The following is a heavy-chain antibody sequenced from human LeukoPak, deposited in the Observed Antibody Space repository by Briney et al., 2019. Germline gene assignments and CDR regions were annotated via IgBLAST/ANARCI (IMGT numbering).Heavy chain of an antibody. CDR2: ISSSSTYI. D-gene: IGHD3-22*01. CDR1: GFTFSSYT. J-gene: IGHJ4*02. Sequence: PGGSLRLSCAASGFTFSSYTMNWVRQVPGKGLELVSSISSSSTYIHYADSVKGRFTISRDNAKNSLYLQTNSLRAEDTAVYYCARDLPYESSGFGFDSWGQGTLVTVSS. CDR3: ARDLPYESSGFGFDS. V-gene: IGHV3-21*01.